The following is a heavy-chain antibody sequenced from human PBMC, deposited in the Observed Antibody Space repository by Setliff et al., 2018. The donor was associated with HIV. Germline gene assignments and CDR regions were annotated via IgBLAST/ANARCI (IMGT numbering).Heavy chain of an antibody. CDR1: GDTFSTYA. CDR3: ARRRYYYDSSGYSFDGWLDP. J-gene: IGHJ5*02. Sequence: SVKVSCKASGDTFSTYAISWVRQAPGQGLEWMGGIIPILGIANYAQKFQGRVTITADKSASTAYMELSSLRSEDTAVYYCARRRYYYDSSGYSFDGWLDPWGQGTLVTVSS. V-gene: IGHV1-69*10. D-gene: IGHD3-22*01. CDR2: IIPILGIA.